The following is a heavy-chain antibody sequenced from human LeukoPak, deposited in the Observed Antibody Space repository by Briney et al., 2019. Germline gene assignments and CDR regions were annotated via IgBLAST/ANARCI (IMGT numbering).Heavy chain of an antibody. CDR2: IYYSGST. V-gene: IGHV4-59*01. D-gene: IGHD6-13*01. CDR3: ARGRRTPIIAAAGYQPDAAFDI. Sequence: SETLSLTCTVSGGSISSYYWSWIRQPPGKGLEWIGYIYYSGSTNYNPSLKSRVTISVDTSKNQFSLKLSSVTAADTAVYYCARGRRTPIIAAAGYQPDAAFDIWGQGTMVTVSS. J-gene: IGHJ3*02. CDR1: GGSISSYY.